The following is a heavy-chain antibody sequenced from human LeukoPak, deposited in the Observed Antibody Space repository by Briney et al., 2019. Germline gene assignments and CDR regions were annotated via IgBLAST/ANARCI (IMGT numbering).Heavy chain of an antibody. CDR3: ARLGILTGYSDDY. J-gene: IGHJ4*02. D-gene: IGHD3-9*01. CDR1: GYSFTSYW. V-gene: IGHV5-51*01. Sequence: GESLKISCKGSGYSFTSYWIGWVRQMPGKGLEWMGIIYPGDSDTRYSPSFQGQVTISADKSISTAYLQWSSLKDSDTAMCYCARLGILTGYSDDYWGQGTLVTVSS. CDR2: IYPGDSDT.